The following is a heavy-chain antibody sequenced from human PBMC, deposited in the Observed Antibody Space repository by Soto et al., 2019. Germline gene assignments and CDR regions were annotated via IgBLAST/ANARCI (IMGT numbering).Heavy chain of an antibody. Sequence: ASVKVSCKASGYTFKSYGISWVRQASGQGLEWMGWISAYNGNTNYAQRFQGRVTITRDTSASTAYMELSSLRSEDTAVYYCARSIVVVTALDYWG. CDR1: GYTFKSYG. J-gene: IGHJ4*01. D-gene: IGHD2-21*02. V-gene: IGHV1-18*01. CDR3: ARSIVVVTALDY. CDR2: ISAYNGNT.